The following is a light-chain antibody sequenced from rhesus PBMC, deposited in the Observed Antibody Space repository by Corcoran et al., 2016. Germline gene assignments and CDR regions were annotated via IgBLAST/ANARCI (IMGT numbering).Light chain of an antibody. V-gene: IGKV3S9*01. CDR2: GAS. CDR1: QTVSNY. CDR3: QQYNDWWT. J-gene: IGKJ1*01. Sequence: EIVMTQSPATLSLSPGERATLSCRASQTVSNYVAWYQQKPEQAPRPLIYGASSRATGIPDRFRCRGSGTDFILTLSGLEPWDVGICYCQQYNDWWTFDQGTKVYVK.